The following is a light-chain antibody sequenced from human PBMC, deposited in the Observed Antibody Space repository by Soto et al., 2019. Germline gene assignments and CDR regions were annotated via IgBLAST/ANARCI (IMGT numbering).Light chain of an antibody. V-gene: IGLV2-14*03. J-gene: IGLJ1*01. CDR3: SSFTSSSTFV. Sequence: QSALAQPASVSGSRGQSITISCTGTSSDVGHYNYVSWFQQHPGKVPKLIIYDVSNWPSGVSDRFSGSKSGNTASLTISGLHPADEADYYCSSFTSSSTFVFGTGTKVTVL. CDR1: SSDVGHYNY. CDR2: DVS.